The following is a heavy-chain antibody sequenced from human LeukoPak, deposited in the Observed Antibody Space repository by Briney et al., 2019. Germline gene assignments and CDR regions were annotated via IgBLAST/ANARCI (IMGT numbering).Heavy chain of an antibody. CDR1: GGSISSYY. CDR3: ARDGDAGRQYTDHFDY. J-gene: IGHJ4*02. CDR2: IYTSGST. D-gene: IGHD1-1*01. Sequence: SETLSLTCTVSGGSISSYYWSWIRQPAGKGLEWIGRIYTSGSTNYNPSLKSRVTMSVDTSKNQFSLKLSSVTAADTAVYYCARDGDAGRQYTDHFDYWGQGTLVTVSS. V-gene: IGHV4-4*07.